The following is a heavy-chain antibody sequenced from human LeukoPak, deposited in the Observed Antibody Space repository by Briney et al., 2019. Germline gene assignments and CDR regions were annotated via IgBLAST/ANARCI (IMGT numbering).Heavy chain of an antibody. J-gene: IGHJ4*02. CDR3: ARVIDDYGSGSYFFDY. CDR1: GGTFSSYA. CDR2: IIPIFGTA. Sequence: SVRVSSKASGGTFSSYAISWVRQAPGQGLEWMGGIIPIFGTANYAQKSQGRVTITADETTSTAYMDLSSLRSEDTAVYYCARVIDDYGSGSYFFDYWGQGTLVTVSS. D-gene: IGHD3-10*01. V-gene: IGHV1-69*13.